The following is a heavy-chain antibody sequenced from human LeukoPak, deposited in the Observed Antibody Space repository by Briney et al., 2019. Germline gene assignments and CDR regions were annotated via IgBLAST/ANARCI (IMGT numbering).Heavy chain of an antibody. CDR2: IYYTGST. V-gene: IGHV4-30-4*01. D-gene: IGHD3-3*01. Sequence: SQTLSLTCTVSGASLSSGAYYWGWVRQPPGRGLEWIGYIYYTGSTYYNPSLKSRITISLDTSKNQFSLMLSSVTAADTAVYYCASVMNGVVKFDFWGQGTLVTVSS. CDR3: ASVMNGVVKFDF. J-gene: IGHJ4*02. CDR1: GASLSSGAYY.